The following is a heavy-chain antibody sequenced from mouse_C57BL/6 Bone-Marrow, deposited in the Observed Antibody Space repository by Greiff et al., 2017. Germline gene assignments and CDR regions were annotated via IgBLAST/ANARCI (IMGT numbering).Heavy chain of an antibody. V-gene: IGHV5-12*01. D-gene: IGHD2-5*01. CDR2: ISNGGGST. Sequence: EVKLVESGGGLVQPGGSLKLSCAASGFTFSDYYMYWVRQTPEKRLEWVAYISNGGGSTYYPDTVKGRFTISRDNAKNTLYLQMSRLKSEDTAMYYCARQGIVTTKFAYWGQGTRVTVSA. CDR3: ARQGIVTTKFAY. CDR1: GFTFSDYY. J-gene: IGHJ3*01.